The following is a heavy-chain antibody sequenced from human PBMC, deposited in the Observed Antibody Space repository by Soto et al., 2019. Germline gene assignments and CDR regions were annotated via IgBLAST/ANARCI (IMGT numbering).Heavy chain of an antibody. V-gene: IGHV3-74*01. CDR3: ARGAGGYYSMDA. CDR1: GFTFSSYW. D-gene: IGHD3-10*01. J-gene: IGHJ6*03. Sequence: EVQLVESGGDLVQPGGSLRLSCAASGFTFSSYWMHWVRQAPGKGPVWVSRIKGDLSSTNYADSVKGRFTISRDNAKNTLYLQMNSLRAADTAVYYCARGAGGYYSMDALGKGTTVTVSS. CDR2: IKGDLSST.